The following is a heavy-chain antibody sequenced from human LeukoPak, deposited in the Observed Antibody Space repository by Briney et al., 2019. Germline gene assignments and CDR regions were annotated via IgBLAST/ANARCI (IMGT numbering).Heavy chain of an antibody. CDR2: ISSSGNYA. Sequence: GGSLRLSCAASGFTLSDYYMSWIRQAPGKGLEWVSYISSSGNYANYAGSVKGRFTISRDNGKKSLNLQMESLRAEDMAVYYCARVGRTSIGFDYWGQGTVVTVSS. V-gene: IGHV3-11*05. J-gene: IGHJ4*02. CDR1: GFTLSDYY. D-gene: IGHD1-7*01. CDR3: ARVGRTSIGFDY.